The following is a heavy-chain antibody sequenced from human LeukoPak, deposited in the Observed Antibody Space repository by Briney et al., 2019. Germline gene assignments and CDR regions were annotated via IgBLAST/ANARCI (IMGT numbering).Heavy chain of an antibody. CDR3: AKGGSYRSQPYFDY. V-gene: IGHV3-74*01. D-gene: IGHD3-16*02. Sequence: PGGSLRLSCAASGFTFSNYWMHWVRQAPGKGLVWVSRIYGDGSSTSYADSVKGRFTISRDNSKNTVYLQMNSLRAEDTAVYYCAKGGSYRSQPYFDYWGQGTPVTVSS. CDR2: IYGDGSST. CDR1: GFTFSNYW. J-gene: IGHJ4*02.